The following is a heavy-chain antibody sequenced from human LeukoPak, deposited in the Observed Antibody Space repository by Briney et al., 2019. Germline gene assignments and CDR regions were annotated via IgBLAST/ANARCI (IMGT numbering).Heavy chain of an antibody. Sequence: SETLSLTCTVSGGSISNYYWSWTRQPPGKGLEWIGYISYSGSTNYNPSLKSRVTISEDTSMNQFSLKLSSVTAADTAVYYCARGRYGGYYMDVWGKGTTVTVSS. CDR1: GGSISNYY. V-gene: IGHV4-59*12. CDR2: ISYSGST. CDR3: ARGRYGGYYMDV. J-gene: IGHJ6*03. D-gene: IGHD4-23*01.